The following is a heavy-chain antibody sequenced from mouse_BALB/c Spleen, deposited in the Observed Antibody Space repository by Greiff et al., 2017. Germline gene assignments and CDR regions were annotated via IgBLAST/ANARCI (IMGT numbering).Heavy chain of an antibody. CDR3: ARDGDGLFLDDY. Sequence: EVMLVESGGGLVQPGGSLRLSCATSGFTFTDYYMSWVRQPPGKALEWLGFIRNKANGYTTEYSASVKGRFTISRDNSQSILYLQMNTLRAEDSATYYCARDGDGLFLDDYWGQGTTLTVSS. D-gene: IGHD1-1*01. CDR2: IRNKANGYTT. V-gene: IGHV7-3*02. J-gene: IGHJ2*01. CDR1: GFTFTDYY.